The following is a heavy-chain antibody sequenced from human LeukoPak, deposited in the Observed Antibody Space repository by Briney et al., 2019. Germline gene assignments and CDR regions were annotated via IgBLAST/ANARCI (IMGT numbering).Heavy chain of an antibody. J-gene: IGHJ4*02. D-gene: IGHD3-22*01. CDR2: VYHSGGT. CDR1: DYSISSGNY. Sequence: SDTLSLTCAVSDYSISSGNYWGWIRQPPGKGLEWIGSVYHSGGTHSSPSLKSRVTIAVDTSKNQFSLKLSSVTAADTAVYYCARNDSSGYFDHWGRGTLVSVSS. CDR3: ARNDSSGYFDH. V-gene: IGHV4-38-2*01.